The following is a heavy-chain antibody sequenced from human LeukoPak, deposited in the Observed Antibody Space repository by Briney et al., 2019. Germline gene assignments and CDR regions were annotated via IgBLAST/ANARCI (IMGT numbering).Heavy chain of an antibody. CDR1: GFTFSSYS. CDR2: ISSSSSYI. CDR3: ARGDRDLYCSSTSCYPVL. J-gene: IGHJ4*02. Sequence: GGSLRLSCVASGFTFSSYSMNWVRQAPGKGLEWVSSISSSSSYIYYADSVKGRFTISRDNAKNSLYLQMNSLRAEDTAVYYCARGDRDLYCSSTSCYPVLGGQGTLVTVSS. V-gene: IGHV3-21*01. D-gene: IGHD2-2*01.